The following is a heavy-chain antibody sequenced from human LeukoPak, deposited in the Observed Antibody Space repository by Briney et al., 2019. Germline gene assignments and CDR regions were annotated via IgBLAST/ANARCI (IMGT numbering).Heavy chain of an antibody. CDR3: ARDPLRYFDWLPRRAPESNWFDP. CDR2: MNPNSGNT. D-gene: IGHD3-9*01. V-gene: IGHV1-8*01. Sequence: GASVKVSCKASGYTFTSYDINWVRQATGQGLEWMGWMNPNSGNTGYAQKFQGRVTMTRNTSISTAYMELSSLRSEDTAVYYCARDPLRYFDWLPRRAPESNWFDPWGQGTLDTVSS. CDR1: GYTFTSYD. J-gene: IGHJ5*02.